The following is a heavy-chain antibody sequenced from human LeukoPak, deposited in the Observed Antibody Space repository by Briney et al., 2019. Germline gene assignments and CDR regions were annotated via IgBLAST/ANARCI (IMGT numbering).Heavy chain of an antibody. CDR1: GFPLSDFY. CDR3: ARDQGFYHILTGIDY. J-gene: IGHJ4*02. D-gene: IGHD3-9*01. Sequence: GGSLRLSCAASGFPLSDFYMSWIRQAPGKGLEWVSYISSSAATIYYTDSVKGRFTISRDNAKSSLYLQMNNLRAEDTAVYYCARDQGFYHILTGIDYWGQGTLVTVSS. V-gene: IGHV3-11*04. CDR2: ISSSAATI.